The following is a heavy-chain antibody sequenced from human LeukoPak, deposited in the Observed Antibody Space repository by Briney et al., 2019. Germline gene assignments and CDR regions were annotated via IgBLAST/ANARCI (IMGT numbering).Heavy chain of an antibody. D-gene: IGHD3-22*01. Sequence: SETLSLTCAVCGGSFSGYYWSWIRQPPGKGLEWIGEINHSGSTNYNPSLKSRVTISVDTSKNQFSLKLSSVTAADTAVYYCARGRVAEYYDSSGSQSYDAFDIWGQGTMVTVSS. CDR3: ARGRVAEYYDSSGSQSYDAFDI. CDR1: GGSFSGYY. J-gene: IGHJ3*02. CDR2: INHSGST. V-gene: IGHV4-34*01.